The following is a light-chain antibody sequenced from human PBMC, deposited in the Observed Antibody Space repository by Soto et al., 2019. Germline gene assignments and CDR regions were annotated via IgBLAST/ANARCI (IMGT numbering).Light chain of an antibody. Sequence: QSALTQPPSASGSPGQSVTISCTGTSSDVGAYNYVSWYQQHPGKVPKLMIYEVIKRPSGVPDRFSGSKSGNTASLTVSGLQLEDEADYYCSSHAGSINLVFGGGTKLTVL. J-gene: IGLJ2*01. V-gene: IGLV2-8*01. CDR3: SSHAGSINLV. CDR1: SSDVGAYNY. CDR2: EVI.